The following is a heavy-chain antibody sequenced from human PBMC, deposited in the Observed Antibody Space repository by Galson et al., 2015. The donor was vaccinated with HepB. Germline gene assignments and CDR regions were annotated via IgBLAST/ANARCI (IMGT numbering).Heavy chain of an antibody. CDR1: GFTLGAYE. J-gene: IGHJ3*01. CDR2: ISSNGYMI. CDR3: AKDRVDYYDSDGHIDAFDV. Sequence: SLRLSCAASGFTLGAYEMNWVRQAPGKGLEWISYISSNGYMIYYAESVKGRFTVSRDNARDSLYLQMNSLRVEDTAVYYCAKDRVDYYDSDGHIDAFDVWGQGTVVTVSS. V-gene: IGHV3-48*03. D-gene: IGHD3-22*01.